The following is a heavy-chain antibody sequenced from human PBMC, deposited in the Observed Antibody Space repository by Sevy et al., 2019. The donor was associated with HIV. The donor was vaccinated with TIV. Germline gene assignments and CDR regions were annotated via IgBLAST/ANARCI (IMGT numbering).Heavy chain of an antibody. CDR1: GFTFSSYW. CDR3: AREGDYDSSGYYPFDY. D-gene: IGHD3-22*01. Sequence: GGSLRLSCAASGFTFSSYWMSWVRQAPGKGLEWVAIIKQDGSEKYYVDSVKGRFTISRDNAKNSLYLQMNSLRAEDTAVYYCAREGDYDSSGYYPFDYWGQGTLVTVSS. CDR2: IKQDGSEK. V-gene: IGHV3-7*01. J-gene: IGHJ4*02.